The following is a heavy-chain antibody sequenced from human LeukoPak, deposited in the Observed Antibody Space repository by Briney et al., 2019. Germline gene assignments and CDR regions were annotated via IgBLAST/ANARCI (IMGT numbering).Heavy chain of an antibody. Sequence: NPSETLSLTCAVSGYSISSGYYWGWIRQPPGKGLEWIGSIYHSGSTYYNPSLKSRVTISVDTSKNQFSLKLSSVTAADTAVYYCARDWPPIVGATHHWFDPWGQGTLVTVSS. CDR1: GYSISSGYY. J-gene: IGHJ5*02. CDR2: IYHSGST. V-gene: IGHV4-38-2*02. D-gene: IGHD1-26*01. CDR3: ARDWPPIVGATHHWFDP.